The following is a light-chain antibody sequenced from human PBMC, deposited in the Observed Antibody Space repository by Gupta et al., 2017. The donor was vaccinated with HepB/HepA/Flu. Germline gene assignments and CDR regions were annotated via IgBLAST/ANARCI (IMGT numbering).Light chain of an antibody. V-gene: IGKV1-27*01. CDR1: QGISNY. Sequence: DIQMTQSPPSLSSSVGDRVTITCRASQGISNYLAWYQQKPGKVPKLLIYAASTLQSGVPSRFSGSGSGTDFTLTISSLQPEDVSTYYCQKYNSAPWTFGQGTNVEIK. J-gene: IGKJ1*01. CDR2: AAS. CDR3: QKYNSAPWT.